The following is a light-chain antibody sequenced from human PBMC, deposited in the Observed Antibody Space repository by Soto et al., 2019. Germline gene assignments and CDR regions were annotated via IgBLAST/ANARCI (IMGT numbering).Light chain of an antibody. Sequence: DIQMTQSPSTLSASVGDRVIITCRASQSINSWLAWYQQKPGKPPNLLIYKASTLETGVPSRFSGSGSGTEFTLTISSLQPHDFATYYCQQYNSYSIFTFGPGTIVDI. V-gene: IGKV1-5*03. CDR2: KAS. CDR3: QQYNSYSIFT. CDR1: QSINSW. J-gene: IGKJ3*01.